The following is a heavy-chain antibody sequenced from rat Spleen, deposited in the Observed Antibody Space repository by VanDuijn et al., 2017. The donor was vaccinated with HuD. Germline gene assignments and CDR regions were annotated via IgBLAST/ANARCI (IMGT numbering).Heavy chain of an antibody. CDR3: TSPYNSGQRFPFAY. J-gene: IGHJ3*01. CDR1: GYSITSNYR. V-gene: IGHV3-3*01. CDR2: INSAGST. D-gene: IGHD4-3*01. Sequence: EVQLQESGPGLVKPSQSLSLTCSVTGYSITSNYRWNWIRNFPGNKLEWMGYINSAGSTNYNPSLKSRISITRDTSKNQFFLQVNSVTAEDTATYYCTSPYNSGQRFPFAYWGQGTLVTVSS.